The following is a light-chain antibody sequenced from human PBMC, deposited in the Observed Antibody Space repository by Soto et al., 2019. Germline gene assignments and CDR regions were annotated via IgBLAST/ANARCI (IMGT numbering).Light chain of an antibody. J-gene: IGLJ1*01. CDR1: SSDVGGYNY. CDR3: SSYTSSSTPYV. V-gene: IGLV2-14*01. CDR2: EVS. Sequence: QSALTQPASVSGSPGQSITISCTGTSSDVGGYNYVSWYQQHPGKAPKLMIYEVSNRPSGVSNRFSGSKSGNTASLTISGLLAEDEADYYCSSYTSSSTPYVFGPGTKVTVL.